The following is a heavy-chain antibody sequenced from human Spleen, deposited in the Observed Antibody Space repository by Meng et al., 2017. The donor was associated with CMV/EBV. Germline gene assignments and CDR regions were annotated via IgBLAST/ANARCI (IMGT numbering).Heavy chain of an antibody. J-gene: IGHJ6*02. D-gene: IGHD3-22*01. Sequence: GESLKISCAASGFTFSSYGMHWVRQAPGKGLEWVAFRRYDGSNKYYADSVKGRFTISRDNSKNTLYLQMNSLRAEDTAVYYCAKDLGSYYYDSSGYYGNYGMDVWGQGTTVTVSS. CDR3: AKDLGSYYYDSSGYYGNYGMDV. CDR2: RRYDGSNK. V-gene: IGHV3-30*02. CDR1: GFTFSSYG.